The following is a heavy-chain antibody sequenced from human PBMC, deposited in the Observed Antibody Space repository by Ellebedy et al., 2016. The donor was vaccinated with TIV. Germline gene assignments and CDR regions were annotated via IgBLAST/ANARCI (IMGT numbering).Heavy chain of an antibody. J-gene: IGHJ4*02. Sequence: GESLKISCAASGFTFNTHGMHWVRQAPGKGLEWVAVIWYDGQQKFYAGSVKGRFTISRDNSKNTLYLQMNSLRAEDTAVYYCAKAIRHDPSIAAAATYYFDYWGQGTLVTVSS. CDR1: GFTFNTHG. V-gene: IGHV3-33*08. CDR2: IWYDGQQK. CDR3: AKAIRHDPSIAAAATYYFDY. D-gene: IGHD6-13*01.